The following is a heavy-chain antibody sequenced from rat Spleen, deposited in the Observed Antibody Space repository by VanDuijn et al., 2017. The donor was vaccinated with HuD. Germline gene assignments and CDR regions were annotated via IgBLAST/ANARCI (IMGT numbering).Heavy chain of an antibody. V-gene: IGHV2-6*01. J-gene: IGHJ2*01. CDR1: GFSLTTNG. CDR3: TRVPFDY. CDR2: ISINGST. Sequence: QVQLKESGPGLVQPSRTLSLTCTVSGFSLTTNGVVWIRQPPGKGLEYIAAISINGSTYYNSPLKSRLTISRDTSKSQVFLKMNRLQAEDTAIYFCTRVPFDYWGQGVMVTVSS.